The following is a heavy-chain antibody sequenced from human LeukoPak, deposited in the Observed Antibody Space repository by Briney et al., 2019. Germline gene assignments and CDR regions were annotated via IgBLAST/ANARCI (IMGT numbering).Heavy chain of an antibody. CDR2: TNENGRSP. J-gene: IGHJ6*02. V-gene: IGHV3-20*01. CDR1: GFTFGDHG. Sequence: GGSLRLSCVGSGFTFGDHGMNWVRQAPGKGLEWVAGTNENGRSPGYADSVKGRFTISRDNAKNSLYLQMNSLRAEDTALYHCARTMGSCSSTSCHTYGMDVWGQGTTVTVSS. CDR3: ARTMGSCSSTSCHTYGMDV. D-gene: IGHD2-2*01.